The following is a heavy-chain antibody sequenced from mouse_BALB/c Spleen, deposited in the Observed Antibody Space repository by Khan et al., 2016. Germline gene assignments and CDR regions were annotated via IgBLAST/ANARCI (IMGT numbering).Heavy chain of an antibody. CDR1: GYSITSDYA. D-gene: IGHD2-3*01. CDR2: ISYSGST. Sequence: VQLKQSGPGLVKPSQSLSLTCTVTGYSITSDYAWNWIRQFPGNKLEWMGYISYSGSTSYNPSLKSRISITRDTSKNQFFLQLNSVTTEDTATYYCARSGALDGYFPYWGQGTLVTVSA. CDR3: ARSGALDGYFPY. V-gene: IGHV3-2*02. J-gene: IGHJ3*01.